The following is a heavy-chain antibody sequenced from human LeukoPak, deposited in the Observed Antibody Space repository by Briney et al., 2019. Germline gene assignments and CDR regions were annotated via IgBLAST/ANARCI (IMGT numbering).Heavy chain of an antibody. CDR2: IYPGDSDT. D-gene: IGHD3-9*01. V-gene: IGHV5-51*01. CDR3: ARLSGSGYFDWLSQFDY. Sequence: GESLKISCKGSGYSFTSYWIGWVRQMPGKGLEWMGIIYPGDSDTRYSPSFQGQVTISADKSISTAYLQWSSLKASDTAMYYCARLSGSGYFDWLSQFDYWGQGTLVNVSS. CDR1: GYSFTSYW. J-gene: IGHJ4*02.